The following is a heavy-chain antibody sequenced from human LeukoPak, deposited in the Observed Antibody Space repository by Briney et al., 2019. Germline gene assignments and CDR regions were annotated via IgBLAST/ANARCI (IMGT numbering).Heavy chain of an antibody. CDR3: ASDPDYGDF. CDR2: IYYSGSA. V-gene: IGHV4-30-4*01. CDR1: DGFISSGYYY. J-gene: IGHJ4*02. Sequence: SETLSLTCSVSDGFISSGYYYWSWIRQPPGKGLEWLGSIYYSGSAYYNPSLKSRVTISVTSKQQFSLNLNSVTDADTAVYFCASDPDYGDFWGQGTLVAVSS.